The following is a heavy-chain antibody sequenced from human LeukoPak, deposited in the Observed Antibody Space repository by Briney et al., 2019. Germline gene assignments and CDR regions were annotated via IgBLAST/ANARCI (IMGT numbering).Heavy chain of an antibody. CDR3: ARDSSGYWYAFDI. V-gene: IGHV3-48*03. D-gene: IGHD5-12*01. J-gene: IGHJ3*02. CDR2: ISTSGSTM. Sequence: PGGSLRLSCAASGFTFSSYEMNWVRQAPGKGLEWVSYISTSGSTMSYADSVKGRFAISRDNAKNTLYLQMNSLRAEDTAVYYCARDSSGYWYAFDIWGQGTMVTVSS. CDR1: GFTFSSYE.